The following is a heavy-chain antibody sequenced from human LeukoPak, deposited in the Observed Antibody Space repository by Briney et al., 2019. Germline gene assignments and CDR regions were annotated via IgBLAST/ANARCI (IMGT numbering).Heavy chain of an antibody. CDR1: GFTFSDYY. J-gene: IGHJ4*02. D-gene: IGHD3-22*01. CDR3: ARATYYYDSSGYQDY. V-gene: IGHV3-11*01. Sequence: GGSLRLSCAASGFTFSDYYMSWIRQAPGKGLEWVSYISSSGSTIYYADSVKGRFTISRDNAKNSVYLQMNSLRAEDTAVYYCARATYYYDSSGYQDYWGQGTLVTVSS. CDR2: ISSSGSTI.